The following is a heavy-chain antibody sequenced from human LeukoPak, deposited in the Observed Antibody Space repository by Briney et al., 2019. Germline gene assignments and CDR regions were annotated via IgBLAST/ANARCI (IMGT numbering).Heavy chain of an antibody. J-gene: IGHJ6*03. D-gene: IGHD4-23*01. CDR3: ANMYGRDSGYYYYYYMDV. Sequence: SETLSLTCTVSGGSISSGGYYWSWIRQPPGKGLEWIGYIYHSGSTYYNPSLKSRVTISVDTSKNQFSLKLSSVTAADTAIYYCANMYGRDSGYYYYYYMDVWGKGTTVTVSS. V-gene: IGHV4-30-2*01. CDR1: GGSISSGGYY. CDR2: IYHSGST.